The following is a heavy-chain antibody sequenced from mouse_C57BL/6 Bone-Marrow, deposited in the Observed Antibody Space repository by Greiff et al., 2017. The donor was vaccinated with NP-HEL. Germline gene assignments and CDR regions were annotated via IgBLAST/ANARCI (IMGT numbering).Heavy chain of an antibody. CDR3: ARGTLYYSNYGY. CDR1: GYTFTSYG. Sequence: QVQLKESGAELARPGASVKLSCKASGYTFTSYGISWVKQRTGQGLEWIGEIYPRSGNTYYNEKFKGKATLTADKSSSTAYMELRSLTSEDSAVYFCARGTLYYSNYGYWGQGTTLTVSS. V-gene: IGHV1-81*01. CDR2: IYPRSGNT. D-gene: IGHD2-5*01. J-gene: IGHJ2*01.